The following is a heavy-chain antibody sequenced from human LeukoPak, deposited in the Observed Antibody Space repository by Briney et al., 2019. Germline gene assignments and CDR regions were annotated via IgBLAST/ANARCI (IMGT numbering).Heavy chain of an antibody. CDR1: GGSISSSSYY. CDR3: ARIRRENITSVRGGGMDV. CDR2: INHSGST. V-gene: IGHV4-39*07. Sequence: PSETLSLTCTVSGGSISSSSYYWSWIRQPPGTGLEWIGEINHSGSTNYNPSLKSRVTISVDTSKNQFSLKLSSVTAADTAVYYCARIRRENITSVRGGGMDVWGQGTTVTVSS. J-gene: IGHJ6*02. D-gene: IGHD3-10*01.